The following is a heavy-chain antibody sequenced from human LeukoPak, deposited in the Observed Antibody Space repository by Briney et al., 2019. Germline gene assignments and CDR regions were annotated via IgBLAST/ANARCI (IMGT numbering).Heavy chain of an antibody. J-gene: IGHJ5*02. Sequence: GASVKVSCKASGYTFTSYGISWVRQAPGQGLEWMRWISAYNGNTNYAQKLQGRVTMTTDTSTSTAYMELRSLRSDDTAVYYCARDNSVEDTAWWFDPWGQGTLVTVSS. D-gene: IGHD4-23*01. V-gene: IGHV1-18*01. CDR2: ISAYNGNT. CDR1: GYTFTSYG. CDR3: ARDNSVEDTAWWFDP.